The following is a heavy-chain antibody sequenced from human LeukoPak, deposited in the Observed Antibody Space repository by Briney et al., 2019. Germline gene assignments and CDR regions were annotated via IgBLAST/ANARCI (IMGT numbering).Heavy chain of an antibody. CDR1: GGSISSGSYY. Sequence: PSETLSLTCTVSGGSISSGSYYWSWIRQPAGKGLEWIGRIYTSGSTNYNPSLKSRVTISVDTSKNQFSLKLSSVTAADTAVYYCARDGRMAAAGTFEGYYFDYWGQGTLVTVSS. CDR2: IYTSGST. CDR3: ARDGRMAAAGTFEGYYFDY. J-gene: IGHJ4*02. V-gene: IGHV4-61*02. D-gene: IGHD6-13*01.